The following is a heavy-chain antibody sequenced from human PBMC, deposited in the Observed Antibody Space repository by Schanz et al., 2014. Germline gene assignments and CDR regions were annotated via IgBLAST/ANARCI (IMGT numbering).Heavy chain of an antibody. J-gene: IGHJ4*02. D-gene: IGHD2-2*01. CDR2: IYHSGRT. CDR3: ARDERDLPRSLFVF. CDR1: GGSISSSNW. V-gene: IGHV4-4*02. Sequence: QVQLQESGPGLVKPSGTLSLTCAVSGGSISSSNWWSWVRQPPGKGLEWIGEIYHSGRTNYNPSLKSRVTISVDKSNNEFSLKLSSGTAADTAVYYCARDERDLPRSLFVFWGQGTLVTVSS.